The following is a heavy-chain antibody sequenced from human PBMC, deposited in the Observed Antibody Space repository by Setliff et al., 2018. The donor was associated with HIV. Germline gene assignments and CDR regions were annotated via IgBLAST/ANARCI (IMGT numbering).Heavy chain of an antibody. D-gene: IGHD2-15*01. Sequence: GESLRLSCAASGFTFSSYSMNWVRQAPGKGLEWVSYISSSSSYTHYADSVKGRFTISRDNVKNSLYLQMNSLRAEDTAVYYCAKDVCSGAYCYAYYYYGMDVWGQGTMVTVSS. CDR1: GFTFSSYS. CDR2: ISSSSSYT. V-gene: IGHV3-21*01. J-gene: IGHJ6*02. CDR3: AKDVCSGAYCYAYYYYGMDV.